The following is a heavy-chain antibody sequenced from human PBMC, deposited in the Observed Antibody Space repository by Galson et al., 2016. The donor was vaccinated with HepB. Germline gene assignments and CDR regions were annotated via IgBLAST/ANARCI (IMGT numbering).Heavy chain of an antibody. Sequence: SLRLSCAASGFTFSTFWMTWVRQAPGKGLEWGANIKQDGSGKYYVDSVKGRFTISRDNAKNSVYLQMNSLRGDDTAVYYCMSYSDAWYSGFWGQGTLVTVSS. D-gene: IGHD6-13*01. CDR1: GFTFSTFW. J-gene: IGHJ4*02. V-gene: IGHV3-7*03. CDR3: MSYSDAWYSGF. CDR2: IKQDGSGK.